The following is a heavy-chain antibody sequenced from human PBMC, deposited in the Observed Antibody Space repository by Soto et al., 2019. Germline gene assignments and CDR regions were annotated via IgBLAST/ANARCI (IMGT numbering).Heavy chain of an antibody. CDR1: GFTFSSYA. Sequence: VGSLRLSCAASGFTFSSYAMSWVRQAPGKGLEWVSAISGSGGSTYYADSVKGRFTISRDNSKNTLYLQMNSLRAEDTAVYYCAKDIVLMVYALFDYCGQGTLVTVSS. CDR2: ISGSGGST. J-gene: IGHJ4*02. CDR3: AKDIVLMVYALFDY. V-gene: IGHV3-23*01. D-gene: IGHD2-8*01.